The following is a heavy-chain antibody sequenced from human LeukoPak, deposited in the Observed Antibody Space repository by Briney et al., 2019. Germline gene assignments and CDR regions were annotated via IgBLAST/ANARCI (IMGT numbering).Heavy chain of an antibody. CDR3: ARGPIYYYYMDV. Sequence: ASVKVSCKASGYTFTSYYIHWVRQAPGQGLEWMGWINPNSGGTNYAQKFQGRVTMTRDTSISTAYMELSRLRSDDTAVYYCARGPIYYYYMDVWGKGTTVTVSS. J-gene: IGHJ6*03. CDR1: GYTFTSYY. V-gene: IGHV1-2*02. CDR2: INPNSGGT.